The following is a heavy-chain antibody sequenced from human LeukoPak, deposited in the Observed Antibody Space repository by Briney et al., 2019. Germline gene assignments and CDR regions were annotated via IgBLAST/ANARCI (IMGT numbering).Heavy chain of an antibody. CDR3: ARGGNWDLYYFDN. CDR1: GFTMFSY. V-gene: IGHV3-53*01. Sequence: GGSLRLSCAASGFTMFSYMNWVRQTPGKGLEWVSVIYSGGGGITYYADSVKGRFTISRDNSKNTLYLQMNSLRAEDTAVYYCARGGNWDLYYFDNWGQGTLVTVSS. D-gene: IGHD7-27*01. J-gene: IGHJ4*02. CDR2: IYSGGGGIT.